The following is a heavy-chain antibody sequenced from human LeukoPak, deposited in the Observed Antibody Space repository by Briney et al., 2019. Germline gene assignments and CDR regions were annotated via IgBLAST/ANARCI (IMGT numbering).Heavy chain of an antibody. Sequence: ASVKVSCKTSGYPFRNYDINWVRQATGQGLEWMGWINPHSGKTGYAQKFQGRVTMTTDTSANTAYMDLSSLRSEDTAVYYCARAPVAVRGKNWFDPWGQGTLVTVSS. D-gene: IGHD3-10*01. V-gene: IGHV1-8*01. J-gene: IGHJ5*02. CDR2: INPHSGKT. CDR1: GYPFRNYD. CDR3: ARAPVAVRGKNWFDP.